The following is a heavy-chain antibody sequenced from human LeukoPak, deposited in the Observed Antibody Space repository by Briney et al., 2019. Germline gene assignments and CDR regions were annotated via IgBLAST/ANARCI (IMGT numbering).Heavy chain of an antibody. J-gene: IGHJ4*02. Sequence: GESLKISCKGSGYIFTSHWIGWVRQMPGKGLEWMGTIYPGDSDTRYSPSFQGQVTISADKSISTAYLQWSSLKASDTAMYYCARLLILGHCSPNSCGGWNYWGQGTLVTVSS. V-gene: IGHV5-51*01. D-gene: IGHD2-2*01. CDR2: IYPGDSDT. CDR3: ARLLILGHCSPNSCGGWNY. CDR1: GYIFTSHW.